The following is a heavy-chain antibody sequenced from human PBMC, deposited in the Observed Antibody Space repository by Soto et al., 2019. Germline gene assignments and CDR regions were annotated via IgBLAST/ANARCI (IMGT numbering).Heavy chain of an antibody. CDR2: IRSKANSYAT. V-gene: IGHV3-73*02. J-gene: IGHJ4*02. D-gene: IGHD2-15*01. Sequence: EVQLVESGGGLVQPGGSLKLSCAASGFTFSGSAMHWVRQASGKGLEWVGRIRSKANSYATAYAASVKGRFTISRDDSKNTAYLQMNSLKTEDTAVYYCRATYCSGGSCYFDYWGQGTLVTVSS. CDR1: GFTFSGSA. CDR3: RATYCSGGSCYFDY.